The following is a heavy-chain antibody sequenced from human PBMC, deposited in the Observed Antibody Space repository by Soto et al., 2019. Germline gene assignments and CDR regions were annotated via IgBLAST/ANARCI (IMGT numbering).Heavy chain of an antibody. CDR1: GYTFTSYD. Sequence: QVQLVQSGAEVKKPGASVKVSCKASGYTFTSYDINWVRQATGQGLEWMGWMNPNSGNTGYAQKFQGRVTMTRNTSISTAYMELSSLRSEDTAVYYCASCAETPWGVIAFYYYYGMDVWGQGTTVTVSS. J-gene: IGHJ6*02. CDR2: MNPNSGNT. V-gene: IGHV1-8*01. CDR3: ASCAETPWGVIAFYYYYGMDV. D-gene: IGHD3-10*01.